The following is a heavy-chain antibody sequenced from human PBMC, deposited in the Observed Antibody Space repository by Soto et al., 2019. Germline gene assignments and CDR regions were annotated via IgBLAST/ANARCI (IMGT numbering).Heavy chain of an antibody. J-gene: IGHJ5*02. CDR2: ISSSSSTI. Sequence: EVQLVESGGGLVQPGGSLRLSCAASGFTFSSYSMNWVRQAPGKGLEWVSYISSSSSTIYYADSVKGRFTISRDDAKNSLYLQMKSLRAEDTAVFYCASGGVRLSGFDPWCQGTLVTVSS. V-gene: IGHV3-48*01. CDR3: ASGGVRLSGFDP. CDR1: GFTFSSYS. D-gene: IGHD3-16*01.